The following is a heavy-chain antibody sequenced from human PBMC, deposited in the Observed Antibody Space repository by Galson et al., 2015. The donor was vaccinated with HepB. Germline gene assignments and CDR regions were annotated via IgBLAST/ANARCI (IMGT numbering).Heavy chain of an antibody. D-gene: IGHD6-19*01. Sequence: SVKVSCKASGYTFTGYYMHWVRQAPGQGLEWMGWVSAYNGATKYVQKVQGRVTMTTDTSTSTAYMELRSLTSDDTAVYYCARLHSSGWPLEGFDYWGQGSLVTVSS. V-gene: IGHV1-18*04. CDR3: ARLHSSGWPLEGFDY. CDR2: VSAYNGAT. CDR1: GYTFTGYY. J-gene: IGHJ4*02.